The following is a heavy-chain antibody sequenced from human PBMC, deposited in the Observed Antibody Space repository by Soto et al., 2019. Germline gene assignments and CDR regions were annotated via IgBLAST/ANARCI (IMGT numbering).Heavy chain of an antibody. V-gene: IGHV3-23*01. CDR3: AKRLLGLESSQERYFDY. CDR1: GFTFSTYA. CDR2: ISGSGSSR. J-gene: IGHJ4*02. D-gene: IGHD3-10*01. Sequence: EVQLLESGGDLVQPGGSLRLSCAASGFTFSTYAMSWVRQAPGKGLEWVSAISGSGSSRYYADSAKGRFTISRDNSKKELFLQLNRLRARHTPVHYCAKRLLGLESSQERYFDYWGQGTLVTVSS.